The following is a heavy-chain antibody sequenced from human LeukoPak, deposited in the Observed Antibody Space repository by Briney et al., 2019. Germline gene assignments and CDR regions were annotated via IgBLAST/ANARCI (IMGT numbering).Heavy chain of an antibody. CDR1: GGSIRSYY. V-gene: IGHV4-4*07. J-gene: IGHJ6*03. CDR2: IYTSGST. D-gene: IGHD3-10*01. Sequence: PSETLSLTCTVSGGSIRSYYWSWIRQPAGKGLEWIGRIYTSGSTNYNPSLKSRVTMSVDTSKNQFSLKLSSVTAADTAVYYCARDSGSSDYYYYYMDVWGEGTTVTVSS. CDR3: ARDSGSSDYYYYYMDV.